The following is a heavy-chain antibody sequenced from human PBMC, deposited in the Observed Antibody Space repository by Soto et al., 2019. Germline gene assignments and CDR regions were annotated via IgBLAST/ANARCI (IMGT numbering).Heavy chain of an antibody. D-gene: IGHD3-3*01. J-gene: IGHJ4*02. CDR3: AKVSGYYGY. Sequence: ASVKVSCKASGYTFTSYDINWVRQATGQGLEWMGWMNPNSGNTGYAQKFQGRFTISRDNSKNTLYLQMNSLRAEDTAVYYCAKVSGYYGYWGQGTLVTVSS. V-gene: IGHV1-8*01. CDR1: GYTFTSYD. CDR2: MNPNSGNT.